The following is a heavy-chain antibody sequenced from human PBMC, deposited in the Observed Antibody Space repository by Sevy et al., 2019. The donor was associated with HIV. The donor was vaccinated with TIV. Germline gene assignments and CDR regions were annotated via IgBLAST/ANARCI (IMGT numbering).Heavy chain of an antibody. CDR1: GFTFSNAW. D-gene: IGHD6-13*01. Sequence: GGSLRLSCAASGFTFSNAWMSWVRQAPGKGMEWVGRIKGKIYDGTIDYAAPVKGRFSISRDDSKNTLYLQMNSLKTEDTAVYYCATASWSQEDYYNYWGQGTLVTVSS. V-gene: IGHV3-15*01. J-gene: IGHJ4*02. CDR2: IKGKIYDGTI. CDR3: ATASWSQEDYYNY.